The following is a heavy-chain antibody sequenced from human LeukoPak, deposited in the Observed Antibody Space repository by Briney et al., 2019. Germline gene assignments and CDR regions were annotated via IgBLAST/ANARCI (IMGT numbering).Heavy chain of an antibody. D-gene: IGHD4-17*01. CDR1: GDSVTTNY. J-gene: IGHJ6*02. V-gene: IGHV4-59*02. CDR3: ARAPTTVTSPYVYDMDV. CDR2: IYYPGSP. Sequence: PSETLSLTCTVSGDSVTTNYWTWFRQPPGKGLEWVGYIYYPGSPDYNPSLKSRVTISVDTSKNQFSLRLNSVTTADTAVYFCARAPTTVTSPYVYDMDVWGQGTTVTVSS.